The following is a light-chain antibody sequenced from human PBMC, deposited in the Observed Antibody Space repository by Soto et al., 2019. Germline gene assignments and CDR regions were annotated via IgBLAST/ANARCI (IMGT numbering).Light chain of an antibody. V-gene: IGKV3-15*01. CDR3: QQYHSYWT. Sequence: EIVMTQSPATLSVSPGESATLSCRASQSVSNNLTWYQQTPGQPPRLLIYGASTRATGVPGRFSGSGSGTEFTLTISSLQTDDFSTYYCQQYHSYWTFGQGTKVDIK. CDR2: GAS. J-gene: IGKJ1*01. CDR1: QSVSNN.